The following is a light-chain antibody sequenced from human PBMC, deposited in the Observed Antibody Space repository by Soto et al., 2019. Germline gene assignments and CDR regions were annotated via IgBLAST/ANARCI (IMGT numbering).Light chain of an antibody. J-gene: IGKJ4*01. Sequence: IQMTQTPSSLSASVGDRVTITCRASQGIGSAFAWYQQKPGKAPKLLVYDPSSLESGVPSRFSGSGSGTDFTLTISSLQPEEFATYYCQQFNVFGGGTKVDIK. V-gene: IGKV1-13*02. CDR3: QQFNV. CDR1: QGIGSA. CDR2: DPS.